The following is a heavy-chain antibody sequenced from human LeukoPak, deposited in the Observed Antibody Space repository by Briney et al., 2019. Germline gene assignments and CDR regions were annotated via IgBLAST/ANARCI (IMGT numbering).Heavy chain of an antibody. D-gene: IGHD3-9*01. CDR3: ARGRFGLTGYYIRYDY. J-gene: IGHJ4*02. CDR1: GYTFTSYD. Sequence: ASVKVSCKASGYTFTSYDINWMRQATGQGLEWMGWMNPNSGNTGYAQKFQGRVTMTRNTSISTAYMELSSLRSEDTAVYYCARGRFGLTGYYIRYDYWGQGTLVTVSS. CDR2: MNPNSGNT. V-gene: IGHV1-8*01.